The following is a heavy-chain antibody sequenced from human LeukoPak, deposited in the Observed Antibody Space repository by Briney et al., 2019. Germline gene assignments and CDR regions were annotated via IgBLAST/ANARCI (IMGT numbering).Heavy chain of an antibody. CDR1: GYTFTSYG. D-gene: IGHD2-15*01. CDR3: ARDERYCSGGSCYLWVYYYYYGMDV. Sequence: GASVKVSCKASGYTFTSYGISWVRQAPGQGLEWMGWISAYNGNTNYAQKLQGRVTMTTDTSTSTAYMELRSLRSDDTAVYYCARDERYCSGGSCYLWVYYYYYGMDVWGQGTTVTVSS. V-gene: IGHV1-18*01. J-gene: IGHJ6*02. CDR2: ISAYNGNT.